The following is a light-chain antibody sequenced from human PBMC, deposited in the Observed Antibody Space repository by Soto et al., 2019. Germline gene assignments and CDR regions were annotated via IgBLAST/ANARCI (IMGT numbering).Light chain of an antibody. J-gene: IGKJ4*01. CDR3: QQYNYWPPLT. V-gene: IGKV3-15*01. Sequence: ELVMTQSPATLSVSPGERATLSCRASQSVSSNLAWYQQKPGQAPRLLIIGASTRATGIPARFSGSGSGTEFTLTISSLQSEDFAVYYCQQYNYWPPLTFGGGTKVDIK. CDR2: GAS. CDR1: QSVSSN.